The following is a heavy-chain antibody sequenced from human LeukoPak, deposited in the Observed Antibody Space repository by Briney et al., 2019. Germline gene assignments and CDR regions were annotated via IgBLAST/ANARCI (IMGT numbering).Heavy chain of an antibody. CDR2: IQYDGSKK. J-gene: IGHJ4*02. CDR1: GFTFSSNG. Sequence: PGGSLRLSCVASGFTFSSNGMHWVRQAPGKGLEWVTFIQYDGSKKYYADSVKGRFTISRDNSKNTMYLEMNSLRAEETGVYYCAKDIGSYYDYWGQGILVTVSS. CDR3: AKDIGSYYDY. D-gene: IGHD3-10*01. V-gene: IGHV3-30*02.